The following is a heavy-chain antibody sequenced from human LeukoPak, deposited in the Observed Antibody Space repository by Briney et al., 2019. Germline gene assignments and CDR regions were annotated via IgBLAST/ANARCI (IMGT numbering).Heavy chain of an antibody. CDR2: INHSGST. J-gene: IGHJ5*02. CDR3: ARERPRREDTSGGFDP. CDR1: GGSFSGYY. V-gene: IGHV4-34*01. D-gene: IGHD3-10*01. Sequence: SETLSLTCAVYGGSFSGYYWSWIRQPPGKGMEWIGEINHSGSTNYNPSLKSRVTISVDTSKNQFSLKLSSVTAADTAVYYCARERPRREDTSGGFDPWGQGTLVTVSS.